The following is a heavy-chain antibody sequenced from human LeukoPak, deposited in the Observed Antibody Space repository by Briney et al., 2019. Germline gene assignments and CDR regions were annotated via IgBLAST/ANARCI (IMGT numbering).Heavy chain of an antibody. D-gene: IGHD4-23*01. CDR1: GFTFDDYA. Sequence: GRSLRLSCAASGFTFDDYAMHWVRQAPGKGLEWVSGISWNSGSIGYADSVKGRFTISRDNAKNSLYLQMNSLRAEDTALYYCAKVGVVTRDDAFDFWGQGTMVTVSS. CDR2: ISWNSGSI. J-gene: IGHJ3*01. V-gene: IGHV3-9*01. CDR3: AKVGVVTRDDAFDF.